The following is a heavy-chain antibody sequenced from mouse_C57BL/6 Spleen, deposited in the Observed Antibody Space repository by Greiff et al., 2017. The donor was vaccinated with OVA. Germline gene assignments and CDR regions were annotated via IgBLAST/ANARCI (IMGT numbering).Heavy chain of an antibody. Sequence: EVQLQQSGPGLVKPSQSLSLSCSVTGYSITSGSYWNWIRQFPGNQLEWMGYISYGGSNNYNPSLKNRISITRDTSKNQFFLKLNSVTTEDTATDYCAREGSHYWYFDDWGTGTTVTVSS. V-gene: IGHV3-6*01. CDR1: GYSITSGSY. CDR2: ISYGGSN. J-gene: IGHJ1*03. D-gene: IGHD3-1*01. CDR3: AREGSHYWYFDD.